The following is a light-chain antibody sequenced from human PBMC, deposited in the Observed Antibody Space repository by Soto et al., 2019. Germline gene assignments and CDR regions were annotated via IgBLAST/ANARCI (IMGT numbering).Light chain of an antibody. Sequence: EIVLTQSPGTLSLSPGERATLSCRASQSVSSSYLAWYQQKPGQAPRRLIYGASSRATGIQDRFSGSGSGTDFTVTISRLEPEDCAVYYCHQYGSSPYTFGGGTKLEIK. J-gene: IGKJ2*01. CDR1: QSVSSSY. V-gene: IGKV3-20*01. CDR2: GAS. CDR3: HQYGSSPYT.